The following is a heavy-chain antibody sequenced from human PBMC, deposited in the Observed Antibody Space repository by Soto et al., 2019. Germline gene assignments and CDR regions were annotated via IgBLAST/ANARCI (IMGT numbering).Heavy chain of an antibody. CDR1: GFTFDDYA. CDR2: ISWNSGSI. Sequence: EVQLVESGGGLVQPGRSLRLSCAASGFTFDDYAMHWVRQAPGKGLEWVSGISWNSGSIGYADSVKGRFTISRDNAKNSLYLQMNSLRAEDTALYYCARAGYCGPGCYYYFDYWGQGTLVTVSS. CDR3: ARAGYCGPGCYYYFDY. D-gene: IGHD2-21*02. V-gene: IGHV3-9*01. J-gene: IGHJ4*02.